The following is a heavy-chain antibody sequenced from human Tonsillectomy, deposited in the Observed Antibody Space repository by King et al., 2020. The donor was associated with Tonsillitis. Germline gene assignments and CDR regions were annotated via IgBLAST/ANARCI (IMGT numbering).Heavy chain of an antibody. D-gene: IGHD6-19*01. Sequence: VQLVESGGVVVQPGGSLRLSCAASGFTFDDYTMHWVRQAPGKGLEWVSLISWDGGSTYYADSVKGRFTISRDKSKNSLYLQMNSLRAEDTALYYCAKDIWRIAVAGRAFYIWGQGTMVTVSS. CDR2: ISWDGGST. J-gene: IGHJ3*02. V-gene: IGHV3-43*01. CDR1: GFTFDDYT. CDR3: AKDIWRIAVAGRAFYI.